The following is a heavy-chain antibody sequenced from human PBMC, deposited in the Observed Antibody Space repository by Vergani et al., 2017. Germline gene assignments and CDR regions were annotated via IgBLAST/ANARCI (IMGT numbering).Heavy chain of an antibody. CDR2: IDWDDES. D-gene: IGHD3-22*01. CDR3: ARTLSDSRGYYLDY. V-gene: IGHV2-70*04. J-gene: IGHJ4*02. Sequence: QVTLKESGPALVKPTQTLTLTCTFSGFSLTTYGMRVSWIRQPPGKALEWLARIDWDDESYYRTSLRTRLTISKDTFKNQVALTMTNMDPVDTATYYCARTLSDSRGYYLDYWGQGTLVTVSS. CDR1: GFSLTTYGMR.